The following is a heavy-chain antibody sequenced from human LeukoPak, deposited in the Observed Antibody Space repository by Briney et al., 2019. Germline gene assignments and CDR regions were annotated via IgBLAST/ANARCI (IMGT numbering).Heavy chain of an antibody. V-gene: IGHV3-74*01. CDR2: INTDGSST. J-gene: IGHJ4*02. Sequence: GGSLRLSCAASGFPFSSYWMNWVRQAPGKGLVWVSHINTDGSSTNYADSVKGRFTISRDNAKNTLYLQMNSLRAEDTAVYYCARDLWLDYWGQGTLVTVSS. CDR3: ARDLWLDY. CDR1: GFPFSSYW. D-gene: IGHD3-16*01.